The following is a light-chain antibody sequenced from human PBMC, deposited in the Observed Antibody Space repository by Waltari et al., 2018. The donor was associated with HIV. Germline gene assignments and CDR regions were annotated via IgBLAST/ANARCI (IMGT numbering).Light chain of an antibody. CDR1: SSDVGGYNY. J-gene: IGLJ3*02. CDR3: SSYTSSSTLEV. CDR2: DVS. Sequence: QSALTQPASVSGSPGQSITLSCTGTSSDVGGYNYVSCYQQHPGKAPKLMIYDVSNRPSGVSNRFSGSKSGNTASLTISGLQAEDEADYFCSSYTSSSTLEVFGGGTKLTVL. V-gene: IGLV2-14*03.